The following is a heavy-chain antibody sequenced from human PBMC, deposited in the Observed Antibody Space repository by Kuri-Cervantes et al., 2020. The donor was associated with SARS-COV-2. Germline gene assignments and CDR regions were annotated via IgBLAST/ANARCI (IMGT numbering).Heavy chain of an antibody. CDR1: GYTFTSYG. CDR3: ARAGARGYSGYDPPRYFDY. CDR2: INTNTGNP. V-gene: IGHV7-4-1*02. D-gene: IGHD5-12*01. Sequence: ASVKVSCKASGYTFTSYGISWVRQATGQGLEWMGWINTNTGNPTYDQDFTGRFVFSLDTSVSPAYLQISSLKAEDTAVYYCARAGARGYSGYDPPRYFDYWGQGTLVTVSS. J-gene: IGHJ4*02.